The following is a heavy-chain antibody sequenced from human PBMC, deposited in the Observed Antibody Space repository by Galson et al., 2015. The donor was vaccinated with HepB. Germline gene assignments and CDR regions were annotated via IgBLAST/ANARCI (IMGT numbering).Heavy chain of an antibody. CDR1: GFTFSSYA. CDR3: ARVQQYYDFWSAFDP. CDR2: ISYDGSNK. Sequence: SLRLSCAASGFTFSSYAMHWVRQAPGKGLEWVAVISYDGSNKYYADSVKGRFTISRDNSKNTLYLQMNSLRAEDTAVYYCARVQQYYDFWSAFDPWGQGTLVTVSS. D-gene: IGHD3-3*01. V-gene: IGHV3-30-3*01. J-gene: IGHJ5*02.